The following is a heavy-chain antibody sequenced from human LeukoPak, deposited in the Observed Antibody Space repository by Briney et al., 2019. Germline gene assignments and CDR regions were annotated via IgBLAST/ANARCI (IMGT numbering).Heavy chain of an antibody. CDR3: ARAPRPDYFDY. CDR2: MNPNSGNT. CDR1: GYTFTSYD. V-gene: IGHV1-8*03. J-gene: IGHJ4*02. Sequence: ASVKVSCKASGYTFTSYDINWVRQATGQGLEWMGWMNPNSGNTVYAHKFQGRVTITRNTSISTAYMELSSLRSEDTAVYYCARAPRPDYFDYWGQGTLVTVSS.